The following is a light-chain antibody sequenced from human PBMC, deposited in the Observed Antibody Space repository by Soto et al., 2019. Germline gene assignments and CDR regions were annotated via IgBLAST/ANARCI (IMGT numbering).Light chain of an antibody. CDR1: QRIDHT. V-gene: IGKV1-27*01. J-gene: IGKJ3*01. Sequence: DIKMTQSPSSLSASVVDRVTITCRASQRIDHTLAWYQQKPGKVPNLLIYSASTLQSGVPSRFSGSGSGTDFTLTITSLRHEDVATYYCQEHYSGPPVAFGPGTKVDV. CDR2: SAS. CDR3: QEHYSGPPVA.